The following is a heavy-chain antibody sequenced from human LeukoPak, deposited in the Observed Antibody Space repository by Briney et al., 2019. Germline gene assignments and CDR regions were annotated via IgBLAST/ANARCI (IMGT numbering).Heavy chain of an antibody. CDR1: GGSLSSYY. D-gene: IGHD6-13*01. CDR2: IFYSGSP. CDR3: ARVGRIAAAGTYDY. V-gene: IGHV4-59*08. Sequence: ASETLSLTCTVSGGSLSSYYWSWIRQPPGKGLEWIGNIFYSGSPNYDPSLKSRVTTSFDTSKNQFSLKLSFVTAADTAVYYCARVGRIAAAGTYDYWGQGTLVTVSS. J-gene: IGHJ4*02.